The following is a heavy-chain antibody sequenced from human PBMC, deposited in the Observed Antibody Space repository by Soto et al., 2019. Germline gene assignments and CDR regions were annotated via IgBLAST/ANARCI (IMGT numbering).Heavy chain of an antibody. D-gene: IGHD4-17*01. CDR3: AHRTNTVPWWFDP. V-gene: IGHV2-5*02. J-gene: IGHJ5*02. CDR1: GCSLTSSGVG. Sequence: QITLKESGPMLVKPTQTLTLTCTVSGCSLTSSGVGVGWIRQPPGKALELLAIIYWDDDKRYSPSLKSRLTLTKDTSKSQVVLTMTNMEPADTATYFCAHRTNTVPWWFDPWGQGTLVTVSS. CDR2: IYWDDDK.